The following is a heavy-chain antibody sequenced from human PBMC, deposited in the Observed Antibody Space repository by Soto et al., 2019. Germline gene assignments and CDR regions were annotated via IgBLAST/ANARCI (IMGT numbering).Heavy chain of an antibody. J-gene: IGHJ4*02. CDR3: ATMTTVTTALDY. CDR1: GGTFSSYA. D-gene: IGHD4-17*01. Sequence: ASVKVSCKASGGTFSSYAISWVRQAPEQGLEWMGGIIPIFGTANYAQKFQGRVTITADKSTSTAYMELSSLRSEDTAVYYCATMTTVTTALDYWGQGTLVTSPQ. V-gene: IGHV1-69*06. CDR2: IIPIFGTA.